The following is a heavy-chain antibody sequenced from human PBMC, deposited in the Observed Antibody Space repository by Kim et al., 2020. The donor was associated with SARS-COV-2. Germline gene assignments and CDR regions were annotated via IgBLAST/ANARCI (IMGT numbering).Heavy chain of an antibody. D-gene: IGHD5-12*01. J-gene: IGHJ6*02. V-gene: IGHV3-23*01. CDR2: ISGSGGST. CDR1: GFTFSSYA. Sequence: GGSLRLSCAASGFTFSSYAMSWVRQAPGKGLEWVSAISGSGGSTYYADSVKGRFTISRDNSKNTLYLQMNSLRAEDTAVYYCAKDVVESTRGGGYDYYYSYGMDVWGQGTTVTVSS. CDR3: AKDVVESTRGGGYDYYYSYGMDV.